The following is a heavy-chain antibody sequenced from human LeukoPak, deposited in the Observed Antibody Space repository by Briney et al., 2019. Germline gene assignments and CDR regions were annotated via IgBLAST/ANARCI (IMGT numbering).Heavy chain of an antibody. CDR2: ITASDGSS. Sequence: GGSLRLSCAASGFTFSSYAMSWVRQAPGKGLEWVSTITASDGSSHYADSVKGRFTISRDNAKNSLYLQMNSLRAEDTAVYYCARAWQQLVDYWGQGTLVTVSS. CDR1: GFTFSSYA. CDR3: ARAWQQLVDY. V-gene: IGHV3-23*01. J-gene: IGHJ4*02. D-gene: IGHD6-13*01.